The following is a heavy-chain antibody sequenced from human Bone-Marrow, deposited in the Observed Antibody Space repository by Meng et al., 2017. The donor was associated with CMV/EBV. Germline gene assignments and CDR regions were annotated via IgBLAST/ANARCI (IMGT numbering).Heavy chain of an antibody. CDR3: AKDLNYGGKVANYGMDV. J-gene: IGHJ6*02. Sequence: GGSLRLSCAASGFTFSSYGMHWVRQAPGKGLEWVAFIRYDGSNKYYADSVKGRFTISRDNSKNTLYLQMNSLRAEDTAAYYCAKDLNYGGKVANYGMDVWGQGTTVTFSS. V-gene: IGHV3-30*02. CDR2: IRYDGSNK. CDR1: GFTFSSYG. D-gene: IGHD4-23*01.